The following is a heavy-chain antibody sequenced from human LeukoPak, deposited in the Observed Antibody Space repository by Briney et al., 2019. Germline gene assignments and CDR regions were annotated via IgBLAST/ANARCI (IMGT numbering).Heavy chain of an antibody. CDR2: INHRGST. J-gene: IGHJ3*02. CDR3: ARDLTLDYDILTGSVRNAFDI. Sequence: SETLSLTCAVYGGSFSGYYWSWIRQPPGKGLEWIGEINHRGSTNYNPSLKSRVTMSVDTSKNQFSLKLSSVTAADTAVYYCARDLTLDYDILTGSVRNAFDIWGQGTMVTVSS. V-gene: IGHV4-34*01. CDR1: GGSFSGYY. D-gene: IGHD3-9*01.